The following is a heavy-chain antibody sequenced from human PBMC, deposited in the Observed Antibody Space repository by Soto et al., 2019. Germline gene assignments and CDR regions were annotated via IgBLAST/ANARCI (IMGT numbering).Heavy chain of an antibody. CDR1: GYTFSNYG. J-gene: IGHJ6*02. Sequence: ASVKVSCKASGYTFSNYGITWVRQAPGQGLEWMGWVSAYNRNTNYAQKFEDRVTMTIDTSTTTAYMELRSLTSDDSAVYYCAKNGQPPYYYYGMDVWGQGTTVTVSS. CDR3: AKNGQPPYYYYGMDV. D-gene: IGHD2-8*01. V-gene: IGHV1-18*04. CDR2: VSAYNRNT.